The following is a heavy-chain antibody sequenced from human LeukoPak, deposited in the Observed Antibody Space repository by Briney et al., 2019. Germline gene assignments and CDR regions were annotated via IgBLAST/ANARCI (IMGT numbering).Heavy chain of an antibody. CDR3: ARRYYYYYMDV. Sequence: SETLSLTCAVCGGSFSGYYWSWIRQPPGKGLEWIGEINHSGSTNYNPSLKSRVTISVDTSKNQFPLKLSSVTAADTAVYYCARRYYYYYMDVWGKGTTVTVSS. J-gene: IGHJ6*03. CDR1: GGSFSGYY. CDR2: INHSGST. V-gene: IGHV4-34*01.